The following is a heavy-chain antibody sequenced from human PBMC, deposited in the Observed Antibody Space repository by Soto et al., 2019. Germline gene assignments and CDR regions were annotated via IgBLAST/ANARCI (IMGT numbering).Heavy chain of an antibody. J-gene: IGHJ6*02. V-gene: IGHV3-9*01. D-gene: IGHD3-10*01. CDR1: GFTVDDYA. CDR2: ISWNSGSI. Sequence: PGGSMEISCAACGFTVDDYAMHWVRQDPGKGLEWVSGISWNSGSIGYADSVKGRFTISRDNAKNSLYLQMNSLRAEDTALYYCAKDIGGGYYGMDVWGQGTTVTVSS. CDR3: AKDIGGGYYGMDV.